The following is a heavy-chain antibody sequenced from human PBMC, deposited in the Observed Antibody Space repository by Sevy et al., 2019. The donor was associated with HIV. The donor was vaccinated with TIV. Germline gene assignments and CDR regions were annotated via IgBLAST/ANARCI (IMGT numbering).Heavy chain of an antibody. V-gene: IGHV3-11*01. CDR1: GFTFSDYY. CDR3: ARDRRRTTVTTYYYYYGMDV. J-gene: IGHJ6*02. D-gene: IGHD4-17*01. CDR2: ISSSGSTI. Sequence: GGSLRLSCAASGFTFSDYYMSWIRQAPGKGLEWVSYISSSGSTIYYAHSVKGRFTISRDNAKNSLYLQMNSLRAEDTAVYYCARDRRRTTVTTYYYYYGMDVWGQGTTVTVSS.